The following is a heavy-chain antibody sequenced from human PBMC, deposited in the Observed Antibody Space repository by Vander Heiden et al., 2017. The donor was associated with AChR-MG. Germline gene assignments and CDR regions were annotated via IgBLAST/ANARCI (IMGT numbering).Heavy chain of an antibody. CDR3: ARDPARLVFDH. Sequence: QVQLVQSGTEVKKPGASVKVSCKASGYTFTSYSMHWVRQAPGQRLEWMGWINGGNGNTKYSQKFQGRVTITRDTSASTAYMELRSLRSEDTAVYYCARDPARLVFDHWGQGTLVTVS. CDR1: GYTFTSYS. D-gene: IGHD5-12*01. J-gene: IGHJ4*02. CDR2: INGGNGNT. V-gene: IGHV1-3*01.